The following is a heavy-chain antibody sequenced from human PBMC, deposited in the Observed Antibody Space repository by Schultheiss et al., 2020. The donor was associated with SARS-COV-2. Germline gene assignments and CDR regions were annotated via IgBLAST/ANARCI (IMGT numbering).Heavy chain of an antibody. CDR1: GFTLSSYW. J-gene: IGHJ6*03. D-gene: IGHD3-3*01. CDR3: ARGARFLEWLSIDYYMDV. Sequence: GESLKISCAASGFTLSSYWMHWVRQAPGKGLVWVSRINSDGSSTSYADFVKGRFTISRDNAENTLYLQMNSLRAEDTAVYYCARGARFLEWLSIDYYMDVWGKGTTVTVSS. CDR2: INSDGSST. V-gene: IGHV3-74*01.